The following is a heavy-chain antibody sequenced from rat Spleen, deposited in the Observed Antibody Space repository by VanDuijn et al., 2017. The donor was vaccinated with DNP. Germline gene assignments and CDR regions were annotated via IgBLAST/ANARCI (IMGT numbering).Heavy chain of an antibody. D-gene: IGHD1-10*01. CDR3: TYNNYY. CDR2: IRSDGST. V-gene: IGHV2-1*01. Sequence: QVQLKESGPGLVQPSQTLSLTCSVSGFSLSSYGVAWVRQPPGKGLEWIGTIRSDGSTGYNSALKSRLSITRDASKSQVFLKMNSLQTEDTAMYFCTYNNYYWGQGVMVTVSS. CDR1: GFSLSSYG. J-gene: IGHJ2*01.